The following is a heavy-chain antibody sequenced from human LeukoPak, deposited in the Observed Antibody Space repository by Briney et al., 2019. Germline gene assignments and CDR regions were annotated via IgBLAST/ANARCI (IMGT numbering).Heavy chain of an antibody. V-gene: IGHV3-7*01. D-gene: IGHD2/OR15-2a*01. Sequence: PGGSLRLSCAASGFTFSSNWLSWIRQAPGKGLEWVASIRPDGSEKYYVDSVKGRFTISRDNAENSLYLQMNSLRAEDTAVYYCAKLFSHVTVFDSWGQGTLVTVSS. J-gene: IGHJ4*02. CDR1: GFTFSSNW. CDR3: AKLFSHVTVFDS. CDR2: IRPDGSEK.